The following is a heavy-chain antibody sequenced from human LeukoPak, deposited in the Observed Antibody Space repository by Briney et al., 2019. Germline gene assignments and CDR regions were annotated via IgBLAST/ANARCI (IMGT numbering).Heavy chain of an antibody. CDR1: GFTFSSYG. D-gene: IGHD3-22*01. CDR3: AKDKSRYYDSSGPIDY. J-gene: IGHJ4*02. Sequence: PGGSLRLSCAASGFTFSSYGMHWVRQAPGKGLEWVAVISYDGSNKYYADSVKGRFTISRDNSKNTLYLQMNSLRADDTAVYYCAKDKSRYYDSSGPIDYWGQGTLVTVSS. CDR2: ISYDGSNK. V-gene: IGHV3-30*18.